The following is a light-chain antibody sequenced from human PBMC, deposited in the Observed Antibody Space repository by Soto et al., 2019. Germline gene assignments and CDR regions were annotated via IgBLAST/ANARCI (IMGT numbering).Light chain of an antibody. Sequence: DIQMTQSPSTLSASVGDRVTITCRASQSISSWLAWYQQKPGKAPKLLIYDASILESRVPCRFSGSGSGTEFTLTISSPKSDDFATYYCQQYNSYSTFGQGTKVEIK. CDR2: DAS. CDR3: QQYNSYST. V-gene: IGKV1-5*01. J-gene: IGKJ1*01. CDR1: QSISSW.